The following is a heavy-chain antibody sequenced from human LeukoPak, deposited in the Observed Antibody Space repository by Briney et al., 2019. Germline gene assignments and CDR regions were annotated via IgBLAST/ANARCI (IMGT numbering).Heavy chain of an antibody. CDR1: GFSFISYW. CDR2: IKQDGSAK. D-gene: IGHD1-1*01. CDR3: AGCAGNSCYFDY. V-gene: IGHV3-7*01. J-gene: IGHJ4*02. Sequence: GGSLRLSCAPSGFSFISYWMSWVRQAPGKGLEWVANIKQDGSAKNSVDSVKGRFTISRDNAKNSLYLQLNSLRAEDTAVYYCAGCAGNSCYFDYWGQGTLVIVSS.